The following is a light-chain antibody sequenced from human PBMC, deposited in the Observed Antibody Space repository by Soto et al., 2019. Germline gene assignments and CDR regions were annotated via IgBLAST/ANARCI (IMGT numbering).Light chain of an antibody. J-gene: IGKJ4*01. CDR1: QGINIW. V-gene: IGKV1-12*01. Sequence: DIQMTQSPSSVSASVGDRVTITCRASQGINIWLAWYQQKPRKAPKLLIQAASSLQSCVPTRFSGSGSGTDFTLTISNLQPEDFATYYCQQANTNPPPTFGGGTKVEIK. CDR2: AAS. CDR3: QQANTNPPPT.